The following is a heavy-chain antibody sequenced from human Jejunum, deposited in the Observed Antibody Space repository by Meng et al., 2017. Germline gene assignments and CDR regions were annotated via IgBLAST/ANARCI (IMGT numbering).Heavy chain of an antibody. Sequence: QGQLLESGGGVVQPGRSLRLSCAASGFNFHGYAMHWVRQAPGKGLEWVAGVSFDGTDTFYADSVKGRFTISRDNSKNTLFLQMNGLRAEDTAMYYCARSGGFSSEYPWGQGTLVTVSS. V-gene: IGHV3-30*01. J-gene: IGHJ5*02. D-gene: IGHD3-22*01. CDR3: ARSGGFSSEYP. CDR2: VSFDGTDT. CDR1: GFNFHGYA.